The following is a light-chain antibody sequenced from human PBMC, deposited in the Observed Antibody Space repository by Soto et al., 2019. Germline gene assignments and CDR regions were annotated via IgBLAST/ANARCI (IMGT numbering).Light chain of an antibody. V-gene: IGLV7-43*01. Sequence: QAVVTQEPSLTVSPGGTVTLTCASSTGAVTSGYYPNWFQQKTGQAPRALIYGASNKHSWTPARFSGSLLGSKAALTLSGVQPEDEAEYYCLLFYGGVYVFGTGTKLTVL. CDR2: GAS. CDR1: TGAVTSGYY. CDR3: LLFYGGVYV. J-gene: IGLJ1*01.